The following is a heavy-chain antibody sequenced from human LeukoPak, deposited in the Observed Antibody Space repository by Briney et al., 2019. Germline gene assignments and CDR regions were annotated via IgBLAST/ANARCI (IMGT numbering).Heavy chain of an antibody. J-gene: IGHJ6*03. Sequence: GGSLRLSCAASGFTFSNNAMSWVRQAPGKGLEWVSYISSSGSTIYYADSVKGRFTISRDNAKNSLYLQMNSLRAEDTAVYYCARGTHGGYVGSYYYYMDVWGKGTTVTVSS. CDR2: ISSSGSTI. V-gene: IGHV3-48*04. CDR3: ARGTHGGYVGSYYYYMDV. CDR1: GFTFSNNA. D-gene: IGHD5-12*01.